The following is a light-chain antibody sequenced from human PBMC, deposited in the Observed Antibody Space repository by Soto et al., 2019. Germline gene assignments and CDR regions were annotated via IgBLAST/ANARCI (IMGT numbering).Light chain of an antibody. CDR3: CSYAGSSTLL. Sequence: QSALTQPASVFGSPGQSITISCTGTSSDVGYYNLVSWYQHHPGKAPKFMIYEVNKRPAGVSNRFSGSKSGNTASLTISGLQAEDEADYYCCSYAGSSTLLFGGGTQLTVL. V-gene: IGLV2-23*02. CDR1: SSDVGYYNL. CDR2: EVN. J-gene: IGLJ7*01.